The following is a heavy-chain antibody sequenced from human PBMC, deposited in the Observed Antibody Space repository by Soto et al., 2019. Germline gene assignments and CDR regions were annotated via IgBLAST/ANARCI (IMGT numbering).Heavy chain of an antibody. V-gene: IGHV3-9*01. CDR1: GFTVDDYA. CDR2: ISWNSETI. J-gene: IGHJ4*02. Sequence: PGGSLRLSCAASGFTVDDYAMHLVRQAPGKGLEWVSGISWNSETIDYADSVKGRFTISRDNAKSSLFLQMNSLRPDDTALYYCAKDMKWGGMTTIHYFDSWGQGTLVTVSS. D-gene: IGHD4-17*01. CDR3: AKDMKWGGMTTIHYFDS.